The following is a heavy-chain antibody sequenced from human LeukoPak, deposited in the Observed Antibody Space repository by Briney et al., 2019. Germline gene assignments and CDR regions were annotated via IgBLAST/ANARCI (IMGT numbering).Heavy chain of an antibody. CDR3: AKGAAVAFLNWFDP. V-gene: IGHV3-23*01. D-gene: IGHD6-19*01. J-gene: IGHJ5*02. CDR2: ISATGGTT. Sequence: GRCLRLSCAASGFTFSTYAMSWVRQAPGEGLEWVSAISATGGTTYYADSVKGRFTISRDNSKNTLYLQMNSLRAEDTAVYYCAKGAAVAFLNWFDPWGQGTLVTVSS. CDR1: GFTFSTYA.